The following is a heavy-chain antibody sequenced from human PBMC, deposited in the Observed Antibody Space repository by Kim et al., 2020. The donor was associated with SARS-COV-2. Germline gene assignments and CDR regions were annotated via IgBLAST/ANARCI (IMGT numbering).Heavy chain of an antibody. Sequence: SRVTMSVDTSKNQFSLKLSSVTAADTAVYYCARMDGGYYSRPYYYYGMDVWGQGTTVTVSS. V-gene: IGHV4-4*06. J-gene: IGHJ6*02. CDR3: ARMDGGYYSRPYYYYGMDV. D-gene: IGHD4-4*01.